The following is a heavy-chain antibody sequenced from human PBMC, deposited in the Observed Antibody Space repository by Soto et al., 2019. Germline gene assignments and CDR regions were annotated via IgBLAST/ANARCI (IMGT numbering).Heavy chain of an antibody. Sequence: PGESLKISCKGSGYSFTSYWIGWVRQMPGKGLEWMGRIDPSDSYTSYSPSFQGHVTISADKSISTAYLQWSSLKASDTAMYYCASSPRGYCSSTSCRELGNYYGMDVWGQGTTVTVSS. CDR2: IDPSDSYT. CDR1: GYSFTSYW. V-gene: IGHV5-10-1*01. D-gene: IGHD2-2*01. J-gene: IGHJ6*02. CDR3: ASSPRGYCSSTSCRELGNYYGMDV.